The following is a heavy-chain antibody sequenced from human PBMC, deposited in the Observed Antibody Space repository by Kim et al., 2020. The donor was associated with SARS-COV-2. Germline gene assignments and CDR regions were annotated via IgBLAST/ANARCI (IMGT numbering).Heavy chain of an antibody. CDR3: ARENKRWTSL. Sequence: SETLSLTCTVSGGSINSCYWCWIWQPAGTGREWDGRSYTYESTNYNHYLKRRLTISLDIATNQYSLSLSSITAAATAVYYCARENKRWTSLWGHGT. V-gene: IGHV4-4*07. CDR1: GGSINSCY. CDR2: SYTYEST. D-gene: IGHD3-16*01. J-gene: IGHJ4*01.